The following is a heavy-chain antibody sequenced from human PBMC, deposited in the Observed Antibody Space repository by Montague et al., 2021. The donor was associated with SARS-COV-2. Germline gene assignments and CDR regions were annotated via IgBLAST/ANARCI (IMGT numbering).Heavy chain of an antibody. CDR2: INYSGNT. V-gene: IGHV4-39*01. CDR1: GADIKTGASY. J-gene: IGHJ4*02. D-gene: IGHD4-23*01. Sequence: SETLSLTCTVSGADIKTGASYWGWVRRPPGRGLEWIGSINYSGNTYFNPSLKSRVTFSVDTSKSQFSLKLSSVTAADTGVYYCARWDPQTLTLIGLRGKSASDYWGQGTLVTVSS. CDR3: ARWDPQTLTLIGLRGKSASDY.